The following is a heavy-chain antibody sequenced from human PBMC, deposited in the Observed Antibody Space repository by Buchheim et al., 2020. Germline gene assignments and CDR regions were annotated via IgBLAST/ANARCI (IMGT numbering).Heavy chain of an antibody. CDR3: AKDVGCSGGSCQYYYYGMDV. Sequence: QVQLVQSGAEVKKPGSSVKVSCTAAGGTFSSYAINWVRQAPGQGPEWMGGIIPIFGTANYAQKFQGRVTITADKSTSTAYMELSSLRSEDTAVYYCAKDVGCSGGSCQYYYYGMDVWGQGTT. CDR1: GGTFSSYA. CDR2: IIPIFGTA. J-gene: IGHJ6*02. V-gene: IGHV1-69*06. D-gene: IGHD2-15*01.